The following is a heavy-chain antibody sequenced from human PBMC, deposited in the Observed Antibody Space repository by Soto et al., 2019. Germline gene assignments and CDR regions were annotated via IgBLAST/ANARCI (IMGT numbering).Heavy chain of an antibody. CDR3: AKDFRVSW. D-gene: IGHD3-10*01. J-gene: IGHJ1*01. Sequence: ELQVLESGGGLVQPGGSLRLSCVASGFTFSTCAMTWVRQAPGKGLEWVSASSGSGDTTYYADSVTGRFTISRDNAKNALYLQMNSRRADDTAVYYCAKDFRVSWWGQGTLVTVSS. CDR1: GFTFSTCA. V-gene: IGHV3-23*01. CDR2: SSGSGDTT.